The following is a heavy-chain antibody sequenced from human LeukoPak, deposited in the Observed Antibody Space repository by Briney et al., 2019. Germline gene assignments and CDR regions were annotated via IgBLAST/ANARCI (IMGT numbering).Heavy chain of an antibody. D-gene: IGHD3-22*01. CDR2: ISGSGGST. V-gene: IGHV3-23*01. CDR3: ANGYYYDSSGYPATGLSDY. Sequence: GGTLRLSCAASGFTFSSYGMSWVRQAPGKGLEWVSAISGSGGSTYYADSVKGRFTISRDNSKNTLYLQMNSLRAEDTAVYYCANGYYYDSSGYPATGLSDYWGQGTLVTVSS. CDR1: GFTFSSYG. J-gene: IGHJ4*02.